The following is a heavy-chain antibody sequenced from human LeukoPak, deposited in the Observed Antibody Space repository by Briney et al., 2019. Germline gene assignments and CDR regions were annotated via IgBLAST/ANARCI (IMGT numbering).Heavy chain of an antibody. D-gene: IGHD2-15*01. V-gene: IGHV3-23*01. CDR1: GFTFSNYP. J-gene: IGHJ4*02. CDR2: ISGSGDST. Sequence: PGGSLRLSCAASGFTFSNYPMSWVRQAPGKGLERISSISGSGDSTFYADSVKGRFTISRDNSHNTVYLHMNSLRVEDTAVYYCAKYDLSSSWTRTGFDYWGQGTLVTVSS. CDR3: AKYDLSSSWTRTGFDY.